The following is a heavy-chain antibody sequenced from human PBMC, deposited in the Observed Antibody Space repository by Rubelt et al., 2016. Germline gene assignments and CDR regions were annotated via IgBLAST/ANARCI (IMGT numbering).Heavy chain of an antibody. D-gene: IGHD6-13*01. CDR2: ISGAGGSA. CDR3: AKHTAAGTYYYYGMDV. J-gene: IGHJ6*02. CDR1: GFTFSGNA. V-gene: IGHV3-23*01. Sequence: LSCAASGFTFSGNAMSWVRRAPGEGLEWVSTISGAGGSAYYADSVKGRFTISRDNSKNMVYLQMNSLRAEDTAVFYCAKHTAAGTYYYYGMDVWGQGTTVTVSS.